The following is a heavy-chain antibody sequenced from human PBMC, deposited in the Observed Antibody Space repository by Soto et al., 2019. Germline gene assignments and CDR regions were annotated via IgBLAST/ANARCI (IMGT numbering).Heavy chain of an antibody. D-gene: IGHD3-3*01. Sequence: SETLSLTCTVSGGSIASYYWTWILQPAGKGLEWIGRVYSSGGTHYNPSLKSRVTISLDTSKNQFSLRLLSVTDADTAVYFCARGQRFSDWFDPWGQGTLVTVSS. CDR1: GGSIASYY. V-gene: IGHV4-4*07. J-gene: IGHJ5*02. CDR2: VYSSGGT. CDR3: ARGQRFSDWFDP.